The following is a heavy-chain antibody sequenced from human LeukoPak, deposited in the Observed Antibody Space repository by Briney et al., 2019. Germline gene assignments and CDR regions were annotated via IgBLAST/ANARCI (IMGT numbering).Heavy chain of an antibody. Sequence: SETLSLTCTVSGDSFSYFYWSWIRQPPGKGLEWIGYIYNSGSTSYNPSLKSRVTISLDTSKNQFSLKLSSVTAADTAVYYCARHSSPKYVAFDYWGQGTLVTVSS. V-gene: IGHV4-59*08. CDR1: GDSFSYFY. CDR3: ARHSSPKYVAFDY. CDR2: IYNSGST. J-gene: IGHJ4*02. D-gene: IGHD2-15*01.